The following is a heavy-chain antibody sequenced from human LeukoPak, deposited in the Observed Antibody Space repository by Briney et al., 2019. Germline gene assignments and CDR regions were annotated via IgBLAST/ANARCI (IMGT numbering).Heavy chain of an antibody. CDR3: AKDYHLDRLVFGFDP. V-gene: IGHV3-23*01. D-gene: IGHD3/OR15-3a*01. CDR2: ISGSGGST. Sequence: GGSLRLSCASSGFTFSSCARVWVRQAPGKGLGWVSAISGSGGSTYYADSVKGRFTISRDNSKNTLYLQMNSLRADDTAVYYCAKDYHLDRLVFGFDPWGQGTLVTVSS. CDR1: GFTFSSCA. J-gene: IGHJ5*02.